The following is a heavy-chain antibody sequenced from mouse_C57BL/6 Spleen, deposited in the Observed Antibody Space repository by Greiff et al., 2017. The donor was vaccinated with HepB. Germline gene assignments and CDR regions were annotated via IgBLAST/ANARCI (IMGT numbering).Heavy chain of an antibody. CDR1: GYSITSGYY. CDR2: ISYDGSN. Sequence: EVQRVESGPGLVKPSQSLSLSCSVTGYSITSGYYWNWIRRFPGNKLECMGNISYDGSNNYNPTLKNRISVTRDTSKIQFFLKLNSVTTEDTATYYCARDYLGAWFAYWGQGTLVTVSA. CDR3: ARDYLGAWFAY. V-gene: IGHV3-6*01. D-gene: IGHD2-1*01. J-gene: IGHJ3*01.